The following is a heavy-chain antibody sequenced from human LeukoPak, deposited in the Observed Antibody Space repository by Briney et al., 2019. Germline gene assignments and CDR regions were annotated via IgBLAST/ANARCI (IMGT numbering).Heavy chain of an antibody. V-gene: IGHV3-9*01. CDR2: ISWNSGSI. CDR3: AKDITGPSPY. D-gene: IGHD3-10*01. CDR1: GFTFDDYA. Sequence: GGSLRLPCAASGFTFDDYAMHWVRQAPGKGLEWVSGISWNSGSIGYADSVKGRFTISRDNAKNSLYLQMNSLRAEDTALYYCAKDITGPSPYWGQGTLVTVSS. J-gene: IGHJ4*02.